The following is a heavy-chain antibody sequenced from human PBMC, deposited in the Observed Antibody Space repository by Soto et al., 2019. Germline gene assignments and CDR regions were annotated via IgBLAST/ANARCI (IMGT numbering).Heavy chain of an antibody. J-gene: IGHJ6*02. Sequence: GGSLRLSCAASGFTFSDYYMSWIRQAPGKGLEWVSYISSSGSTIYYADSVKGRFTISRDNAKNSLYLQMKSLRAEDTAVYYCASNIAAAYYYGMDVWGQGTTVTVSS. D-gene: IGHD6-13*01. CDR3: ASNIAAAYYYGMDV. CDR1: GFTFSDYY. CDR2: ISSSGSTI. V-gene: IGHV3-11*01.